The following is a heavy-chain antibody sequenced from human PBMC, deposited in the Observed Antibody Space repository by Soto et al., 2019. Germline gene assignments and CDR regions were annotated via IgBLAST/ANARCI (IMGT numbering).Heavy chain of an antibody. CDR3: AKSIVVVPAAMSLSWYYYGMDV. V-gene: IGHV3-23*01. D-gene: IGHD2-2*01. CDR1: GFTFSSYA. CDR2: ISGSGGST. Sequence: GGSLRLSCAASGFTFSSYAMSWVRQAPGKGLEWVSAISGSGGSTYYADSVKGRFTISRDNSKNTLYLQMNSLRAEDTAVYYCAKSIVVVPAAMSLSWYYYGMDVWGQGTTVTVSS. J-gene: IGHJ6*02.